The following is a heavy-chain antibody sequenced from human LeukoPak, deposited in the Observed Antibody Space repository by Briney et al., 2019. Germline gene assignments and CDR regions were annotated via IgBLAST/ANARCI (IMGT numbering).Heavy chain of an antibody. J-gene: IGHJ4*02. D-gene: IGHD4-17*01. CDR1: GGSFSGYY. CDR3: ARSLLDYGDYGPGY. CDR2: INHSGST. Sequence: SETLSLTCAVYGGSFSGYYWSWIRQPPGKGLEWIGEINHSGSTNCNPSLKSRVTISVDTSKNQFSLKLSSVTAADTAVYYCARSLLDYGDYGPGYWGQGTLVTVSS. V-gene: IGHV4-34*01.